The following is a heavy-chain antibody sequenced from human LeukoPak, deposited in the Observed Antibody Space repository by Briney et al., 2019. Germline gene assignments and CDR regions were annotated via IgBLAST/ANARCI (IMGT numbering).Heavy chain of an antibody. CDR2: IYTSGST. CDR3: ARDSSYGDYVHPLDP. J-gene: IGHJ5*02. V-gene: IGHV4-4*07. Sequence: SETLSLTCTVSGGSLSSYYWSWIRQPAGKGLEWIGRIYTSGSTNYNPSLKSRVTMSVDTSKNQFSLKLSSVTAADTAVYYCARDSSYGDYVHPLDPWGQGTLVTVSS. CDR1: GGSLSSYY. D-gene: IGHD4-17*01.